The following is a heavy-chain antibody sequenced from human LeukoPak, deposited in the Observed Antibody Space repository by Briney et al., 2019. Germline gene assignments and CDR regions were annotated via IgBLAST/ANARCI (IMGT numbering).Heavy chain of an antibody. V-gene: IGHV3-48*02. J-gene: IGHJ4*02. CDR3: ARDGRPLDY. CDR2: LSSISTTI. CDR1: GFTFSSYS. Sequence: GGSLRLSCAASGFTFSSYSMRWVRQAPGKGLEWVSFLSSISTTIYYADSVKGRFTISRDNSKNSLYLQMNRLRDDDTAVYYCARDGRPLDYWGQGALVTVSS.